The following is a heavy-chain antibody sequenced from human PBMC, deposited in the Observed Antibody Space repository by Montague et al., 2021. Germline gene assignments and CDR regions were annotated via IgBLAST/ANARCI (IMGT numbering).Heavy chain of an antibody. CDR3: ASDRGPFDY. D-gene: IGHD3-10*01. CDR1: GGSPSEYY. CDR2: VRHIGST. J-gene: IGHJ4*02. Sequence: SETLSLTCGVYGGSPSEYYWTWIRQSPEKGLAWIGEVRHIGSTNYNPSLKSRVTMSVDKSKNQFSLKLRSVTAADTAVYYCASDRGPFDYWGQGTVVTVSS. V-gene: IGHV4-34*01.